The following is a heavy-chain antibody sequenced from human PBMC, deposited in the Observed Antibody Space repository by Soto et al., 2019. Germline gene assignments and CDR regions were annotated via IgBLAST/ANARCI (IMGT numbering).Heavy chain of an antibody. D-gene: IGHD3-22*01. CDR1: GFTFSDYY. J-gene: IGHJ4*02. CDR2: ISNTGNTI. CDR3: ARGHDSSGGVDY. Sequence: QVQLVESGGGLVKPGGSLRLSCAASGFTFSDYYMSWIRQAPGKGLEWISYISNTGNTIYYADSVKGRFTISRDNAKNALYLQMNSLRAEDTAVYSCARGHDSSGGVDYWGQGTLITVSS. V-gene: IGHV3-11*01.